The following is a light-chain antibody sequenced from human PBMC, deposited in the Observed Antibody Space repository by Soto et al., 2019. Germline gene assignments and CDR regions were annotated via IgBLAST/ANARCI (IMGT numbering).Light chain of an antibody. CDR1: QSVSSN. J-gene: IGKJ1*01. CDR2: GAS. V-gene: IGKV3-15*01. Sequence: EIVMTQSPATLSVSPGERATLSCRASQSVSSNLAWYQQKPGQAPRLLIYGASTRATGIPARFSGSGSGTEFTLTISRLQSEDFAIYYCQQYKNWPLTFGQGTKVEIK. CDR3: QQYKNWPLT.